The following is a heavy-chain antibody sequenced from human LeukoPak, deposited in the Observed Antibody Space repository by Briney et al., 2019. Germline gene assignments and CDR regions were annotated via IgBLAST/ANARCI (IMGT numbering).Heavy chain of an antibody. CDR2: MYSSGTT. D-gene: IGHD2-21*02. CDR3: ARDLGGGDWRFDF. J-gene: IGHJ4*02. V-gene: IGHV4-4*07. Sequence: SETLSLTCTVSGGSVSGYYWSWIRQPAGKGLEWIGHMYSSGTTNYNPSLESRLTLSVDTSKNQFSLNLSSVTAADTAVYYCARDLGGGDWRFDFWGQGTLVTVSS. CDR1: GGSVSGYY.